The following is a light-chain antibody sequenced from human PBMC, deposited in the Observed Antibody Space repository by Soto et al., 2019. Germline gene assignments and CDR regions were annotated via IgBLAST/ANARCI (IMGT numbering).Light chain of an antibody. CDR1: SSDVGGYDY. J-gene: IGLJ1*01. CDR2: EVT. Sequence: QSALTQPASVSGSPGQSIAISCTGTSSDVGGYDYVSWYQQHPDKAPKLIIYEVTNRPSGVSNRFSGSKSGNTASLTISGLQPDDEADYYCSSHTSGDTRVFGSGTKVTVL. CDR3: SSHTSGDTRV. V-gene: IGLV2-14*01.